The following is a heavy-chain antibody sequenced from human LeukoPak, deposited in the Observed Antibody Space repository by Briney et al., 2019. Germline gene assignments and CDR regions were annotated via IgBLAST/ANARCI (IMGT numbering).Heavy chain of an antibody. CDR3: ARDCEFCDLLFYMNV. J-gene: IGHJ6*03. Sequence: SETLSLTCTVSGGSISSTGYYWTWIRQPAGKGLEWIGHIDNSGSTNCNPSLKSRVTISVDTSKNQFSLNLTSVTAADTAVYYCARDCEFCDLLFYMNVWGKGNTVTVSS. CDR1: GGSISSTGYY. CDR2: IDNSGST. V-gene: IGHV4-61*09. D-gene: IGHD3-16*01.